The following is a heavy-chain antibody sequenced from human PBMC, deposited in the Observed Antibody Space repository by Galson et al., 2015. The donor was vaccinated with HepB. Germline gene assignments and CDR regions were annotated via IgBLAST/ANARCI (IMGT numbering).Heavy chain of an antibody. J-gene: IGHJ3*02. V-gene: IGHV3-21*01. CDR2: ISSISRYI. D-gene: IGHD3-22*01. Sequence: SLRLSCAASGFTFSSYSMTWVRQAPGKGLEWVSIISSISRYIYYAESVKGRFTISRDNAKNSLYLQMNSLRAEDTALYYCARGSYYYDSNAYNGAFDIWGQGTMVTVSS. CDR1: GFTFSSYS. CDR3: ARGSYYYDSNAYNGAFDI.